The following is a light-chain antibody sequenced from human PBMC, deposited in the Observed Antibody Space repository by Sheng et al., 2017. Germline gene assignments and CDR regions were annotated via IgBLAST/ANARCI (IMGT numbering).Light chain of an antibody. J-gene: IGKJ5*01. V-gene: IGKV1-9*01. Sequence: DIQLTQSPSFLSASVGDRVTITCRASQGINNYLAWYQQKPGKAPNLLIYAASTLQSGVPSRFSGSGSGTEFTLTISSLQPEDVATYYCQKYNSAPXSFGQGTRLEIK. CDR1: QGINNY. CDR3: QKYNSAPXS. CDR2: AAS.